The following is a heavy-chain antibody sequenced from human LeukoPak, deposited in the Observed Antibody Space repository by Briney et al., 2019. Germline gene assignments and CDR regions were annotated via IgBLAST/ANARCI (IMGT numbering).Heavy chain of an antibody. J-gene: IGHJ4*02. V-gene: IGHV3-48*03. CDR1: GFLFSSYE. CDR3: ARDSYYGGTQDY. Sequence: GGSLRLSCAASGFLFSSYEMNWVRQAPGKGLEWVSYISTSGSTIYYADSVKGRFTISRDNAKNSLYLQMNSLRAEDTAVYYCARDSYYGGTQDYWGQGTLVTVSS. D-gene: IGHD4-23*01. CDR2: ISTSGSTI.